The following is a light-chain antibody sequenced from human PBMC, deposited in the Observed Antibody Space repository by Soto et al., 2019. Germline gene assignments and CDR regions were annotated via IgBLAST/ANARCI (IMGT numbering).Light chain of an antibody. CDR3: QHYDSYPSA. Sequence: DIQMTQSPSSLSASVGDSVTITCRASQSISGWLAWYQQKPGEAPKVLIYDASSLESGVPSRFSGSGSGTEFTLTISSLQPDDFATYYCQHYDSYPSAFGQGTKVEIK. V-gene: IGKV1-5*01. CDR1: QSISGW. CDR2: DAS. J-gene: IGKJ1*01.